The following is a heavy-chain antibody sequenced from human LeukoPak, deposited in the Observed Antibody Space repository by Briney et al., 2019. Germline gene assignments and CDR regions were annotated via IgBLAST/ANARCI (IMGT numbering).Heavy chain of an antibody. CDR3: ARVSLDSSSWYGTYYFDY. J-gene: IGHJ4*02. CDR2: ISTGSIYK. CDR1: GFTFSDSY. V-gene: IGHV3-11*06. D-gene: IGHD6-13*01. Sequence: GGSLRLSCAASGFTFSDSYMSWIRQAPGKGLEWVSYISTGSIYKKYADSVQGRFTISRDNAKNSLYLQMNSLRVDDTAVYYCARVSLDSSSWYGTYYFDYWGQGTLVSVSS.